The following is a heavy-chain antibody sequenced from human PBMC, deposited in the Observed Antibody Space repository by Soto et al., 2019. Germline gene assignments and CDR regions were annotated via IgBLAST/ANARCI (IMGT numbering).Heavy chain of an antibody. CDR3: ARDVAVAGTDFDY. Sequence: LRLSCAASGFTFSSYSMTWVRQAPGKGLEWVSSIGSSSSYIYYADSVKGRFTISRDNAKNSLYLQMNSLRAADTAVYYCARDVAVAGTDFDYWGQGALVTVSS. CDR2: IGSSSSYI. D-gene: IGHD6-19*01. CDR1: GFTFSSYS. V-gene: IGHV3-21*01. J-gene: IGHJ4*02.